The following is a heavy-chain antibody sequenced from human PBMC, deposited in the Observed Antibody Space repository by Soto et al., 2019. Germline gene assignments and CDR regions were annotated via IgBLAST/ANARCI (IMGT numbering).Heavy chain of an antibody. CDR3: GTLAGYFGAVTDFDY. CDR2: FDPEGGET. Sequence: QVQVVQSGAEVKKPGASVKVSCKVSGHTLSELSMHWVRQAPGGGLEWMGGFDPEGGETVYAQKFQGRVTMTDDTSTDTAYMELRSLRSEDTAIYYCGTLAGYFGAVTDFDYWGQGTLVTVSS. D-gene: IGHD2-21*02. V-gene: IGHV1-24*01. J-gene: IGHJ4*02. CDR1: GHTLSELS.